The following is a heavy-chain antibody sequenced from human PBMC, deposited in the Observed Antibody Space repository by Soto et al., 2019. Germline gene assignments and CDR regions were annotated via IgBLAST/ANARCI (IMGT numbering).Heavy chain of an antibody. CDR3: ARDGFVGGPDPTDHYYYYGMDV. CDR2: ISANNGNT. D-gene: IGHD3-3*01. CDR1: GYTFTSYG. V-gene: IGHV1-18*01. J-gene: IGHJ6*02. Sequence: ASVKVSCKASGYTFTSYGISWVRQAPGQGLEWMGWISANNGNTNYAQKFQGRVTMTRDTSTSTAYMELSSLRSDDTAVYYCARDGFVGGPDPTDHYYYYGMDVWGQGTTVTVSS.